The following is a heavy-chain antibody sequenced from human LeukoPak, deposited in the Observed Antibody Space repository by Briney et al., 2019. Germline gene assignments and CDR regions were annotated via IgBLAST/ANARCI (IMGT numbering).Heavy chain of an antibody. CDR2: ISGFNGAT. CDR3: ARALPGAAAAHNWFDP. D-gene: IGHD6-13*01. Sequence: ASVKVSCKASGYTFTIYGISWVRQAPGQGLEWMGWISGFNGATNYAQKFQGRVTMTIDTSTNTTYMDLRTVTSDDTAIYYCARALPGAAAAHNWFDPWGQGTLVTVSS. J-gene: IGHJ5*02. CDR1: GYTFTIYG. V-gene: IGHV1-18*01.